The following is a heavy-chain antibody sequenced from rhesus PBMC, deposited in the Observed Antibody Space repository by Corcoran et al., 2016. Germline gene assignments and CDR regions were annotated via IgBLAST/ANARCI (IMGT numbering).Heavy chain of an antibody. CDR3: ARNLAAGHYFDY. CDR1: GYSISSGYD. Sequence: QVQLQESGPAVVKPSETLSLTCAVSGYSISSGYDWSWIRQAPGKGLEWIGYINGSSGSTNNNPSLKSRVTISKDTSKNQFSLKLSSMTTVDTAVYYCARNLAAGHYFDYWGQGVLVTVSS. V-gene: IGHV4-127*01. D-gene: IGHD6-13*01. J-gene: IGHJ4*01. CDR2: INGSSGST.